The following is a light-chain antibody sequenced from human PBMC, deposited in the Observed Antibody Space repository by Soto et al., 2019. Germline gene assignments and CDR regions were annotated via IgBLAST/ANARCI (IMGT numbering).Light chain of an antibody. CDR3: QQYNKWPLIT. J-gene: IGKJ5*01. CDR1: QSVSSN. Sequence: EIVMTQSPATLSVSPGERATLSCRASQSVSSNFAWYQQRPCQAPRLLVYGASTRATGVPVRFSGSGSGTEFTLTISSLQSEDFAVYYCQQYNKWPLITFGQGTRLEIK. CDR2: GAS. V-gene: IGKV3-15*01.